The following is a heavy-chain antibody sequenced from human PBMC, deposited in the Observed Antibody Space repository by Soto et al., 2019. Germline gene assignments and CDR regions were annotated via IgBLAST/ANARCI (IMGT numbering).Heavy chain of an antibody. Sequence: PGGSLRLSCAASGFTFSSYAMSWVRQAPGKGLEWVSAISGSGGSTGYADSVKGRFTISRDNAKNTLYLQMNSLRAEDTALYYCAKDIGSPPSRLQGAFGIWGQGTMVTVSS. D-gene: IGHD2-15*01. CDR3: AKDIGSPPSRLQGAFGI. V-gene: IGHV3-23*01. CDR2: ISGSGGST. J-gene: IGHJ3*02. CDR1: GFTFSSYA.